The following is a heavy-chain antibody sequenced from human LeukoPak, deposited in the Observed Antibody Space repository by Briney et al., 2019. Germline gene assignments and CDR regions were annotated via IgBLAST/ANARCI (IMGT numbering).Heavy chain of an antibody. CDR1: GFTFSSYW. D-gene: IGHD2-2*01. CDR3: ARDTRVVVVPAAMVAHYYYGMDV. CDR2: INSDGSST. V-gene: IGHV3-74*01. J-gene: IGHJ6*04. Sequence: GGSLRLSCAASGFTFSSYWMHWVRQAPGKGLVWVSRINSDGSSTSYADSVKGRFTISRDNAKNTLYLQMNSLRAEDTAVYYCARDTRVVVVPAAMVAHYYYGMDVWGKGTTVTVSS.